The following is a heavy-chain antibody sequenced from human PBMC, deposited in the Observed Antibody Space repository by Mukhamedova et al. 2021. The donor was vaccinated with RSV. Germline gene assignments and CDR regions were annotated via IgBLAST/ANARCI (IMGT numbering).Heavy chain of an antibody. J-gene: IGHJ4*02. Sequence: GIERYHVDSVKGRFTISRDNAKNSLYLQMNSLRAEATAAYYCSRGGSYPDYWGQGTLVTVSS. CDR3: SRGGSYPDY. D-gene: IGHD1-26*01. CDR2: GIER. V-gene: IGHV3-7*01.